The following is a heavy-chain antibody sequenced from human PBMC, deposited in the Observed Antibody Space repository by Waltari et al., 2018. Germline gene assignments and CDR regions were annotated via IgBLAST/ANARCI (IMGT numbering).Heavy chain of an antibody. CDR2: VYYTGNT. D-gene: IGHD6-19*01. CDR3: ARGMSSVWYGPFDY. V-gene: IGHV4-59*08. Sequence: QVQLQESGPGLVKPSETLSLTCTVSGGSINIYYWGWIRQPPGKGLEWIGYVYYTGNTIYNPALESRVTLSADTSETQVSLRLRSVTAADTAVYYCARGMSSVWYGPFDYWGQGTLVTVSS. J-gene: IGHJ4*02. CDR1: GGSINIYY.